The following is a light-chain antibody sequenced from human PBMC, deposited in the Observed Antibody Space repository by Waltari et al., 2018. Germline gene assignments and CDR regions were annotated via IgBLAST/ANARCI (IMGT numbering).Light chain of an antibody. V-gene: IGKV1-5*03. Sequence: DIQMTQSPSTLSASVGDRVTITCRASQSISSWLAWYQQKPGKAPKLRISKASTLESGVPSRFSGIGSGTEFSLTISSLQPDDFATYFCQQYNSYPGWTFGQGTKVEMK. J-gene: IGKJ1*01. CDR1: QSISSW. CDR3: QQYNSYPGWT. CDR2: KAS.